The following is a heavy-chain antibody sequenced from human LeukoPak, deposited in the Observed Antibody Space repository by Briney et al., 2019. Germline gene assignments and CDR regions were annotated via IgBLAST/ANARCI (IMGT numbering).Heavy chain of an antibody. Sequence: GGSLRLSCVASGFSFSTHNMNWVRQAPGQGLEWVSSIGRDSSYVYYADSLKGRFTISRDDAKNSLYLQMNNLRAEDTAVNYCASHFAHWGSHLFGYWGQGTLVTVSS. V-gene: IGHV3-21*01. CDR1: GFSFSTHN. CDR3: ASHFAHWGSHLFGY. CDR2: IGRDSSYV. J-gene: IGHJ4*02. D-gene: IGHD7-27*01.